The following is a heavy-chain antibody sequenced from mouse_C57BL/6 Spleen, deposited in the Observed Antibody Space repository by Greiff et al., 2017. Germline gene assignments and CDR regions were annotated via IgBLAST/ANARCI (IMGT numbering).Heavy chain of an antibody. CDR2: IDPETGGT. CDR1: GYTFTDYE. Sequence: QVQLKQSGAELVRPGASVTLSCKASGYTFTDYEMHWVKQTPVQGLEWIGAIDPETGGTAYNQKFKGKAILTADNSSSTAYMELSSLTSEDSAVYYCTRYGDGTFEYWGQGTTRTVSS. CDR3: TRYGDGTFEY. V-gene: IGHV1-15*01. D-gene: IGHD1-1*01. J-gene: IGHJ2*01.